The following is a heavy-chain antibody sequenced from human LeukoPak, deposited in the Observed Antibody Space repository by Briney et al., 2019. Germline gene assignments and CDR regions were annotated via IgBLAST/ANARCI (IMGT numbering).Heavy chain of an antibody. V-gene: IGHV3-66*02. Sequence: GGSLRLSCAASGFTVSSNYMSWVRQAPGKGLEWVSVIYSGGRKYYADSVKGGLTISRDNSKNTLYLQMNSLISEDTAVYYCARAAYYYDSSGRVGCAFDIWGQGTMVTVSS. CDR1: GFTVSSNY. CDR2: IYSGGRK. J-gene: IGHJ3*02. CDR3: ARAAYYYDSSGRVGCAFDI. D-gene: IGHD3-22*01.